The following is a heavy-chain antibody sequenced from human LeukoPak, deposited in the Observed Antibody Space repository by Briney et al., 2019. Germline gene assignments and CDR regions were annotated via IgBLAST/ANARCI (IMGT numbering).Heavy chain of an antibody. CDR3: ARDSNGSGSKYNWFDP. Sequence: PSETLSLTCTVSGGSISSYYRSWIRQPAGKGLEWIGRIYTGGSTNYNPSLKSRVTMSVDTSKNQFSLKLSSVTAADTAVYYCARDSNGSGSKYNWFDPWGQGTLVTVSS. CDR2: IYTGGST. D-gene: IGHD3-10*01. CDR1: GGSISSYY. J-gene: IGHJ5*02. V-gene: IGHV4-4*07.